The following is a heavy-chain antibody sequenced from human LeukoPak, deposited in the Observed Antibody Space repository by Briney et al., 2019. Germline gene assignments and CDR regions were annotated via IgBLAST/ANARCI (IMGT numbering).Heavy chain of an antibody. J-gene: IGHJ4*02. D-gene: IGHD3-22*01. CDR2: ISGSGGST. Sequence: GGSLRLSCAASGFTFSSYAMSWVRQAPGKGLEWVSAISGSGGSTCYADSVKGRFTISRDNSKNTLYLQMNSLRAEDTAVYYCAKDHDSSGYYYSFSAGPSFYWGQGTLVTVSS. CDR3: AKDHDSSGYYYSFSAGPSFY. V-gene: IGHV3-23*01. CDR1: GFTFSSYA.